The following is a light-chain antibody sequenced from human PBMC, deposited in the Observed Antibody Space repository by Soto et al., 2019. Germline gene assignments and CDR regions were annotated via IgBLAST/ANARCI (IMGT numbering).Light chain of an antibody. J-gene: IGKJ5*01. V-gene: IGKV1-39*01. CDR3: QESYSIPIT. CDR2: GAS. CDR1: QSIGTY. Sequence: DLQMTQSPSSLSASVGDRVTVTCRASQSIGTYLNWYQHEVGKAPKLLIYGASTLYSGVPSRFSGSGSGTDFTLTISSLQPEDSATYFCQESYSIPITFGQGTRLEMK.